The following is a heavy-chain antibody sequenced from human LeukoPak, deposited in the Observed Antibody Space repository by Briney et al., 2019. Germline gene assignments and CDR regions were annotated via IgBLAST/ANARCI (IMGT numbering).Heavy chain of an antibody. CDR2: IGGRDGST. CDR3: ARLSSGWSRVMGDY. J-gene: IGHJ4*02. D-gene: IGHD6-19*01. CDR1: GFTFSSYG. V-gene: IGHV3-23*01. Sequence: GGSLRLSCAASGFTFSSYGMSWVRQAPGKGLEWVSAIGGRDGSTYYADSVKGRFTISRDNSKNTLYVQMNSLRAEDTAVYYCARLSSGWSRVMGDYWGQGTLVTVSS.